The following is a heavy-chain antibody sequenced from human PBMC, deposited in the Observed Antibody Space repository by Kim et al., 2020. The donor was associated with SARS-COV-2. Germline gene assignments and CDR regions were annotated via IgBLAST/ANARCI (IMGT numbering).Heavy chain of an antibody. CDR3: AKVSKSIAAAGHYGMDV. J-gene: IGHJ6*02. Sequence: KVRFTISRDNSKNTLYLQMNSLRAEDTAVYYCAKVSKSIAAAGHYGMDVWGQGTTVTVSS. D-gene: IGHD6-13*01. V-gene: IGHV3-23*01.